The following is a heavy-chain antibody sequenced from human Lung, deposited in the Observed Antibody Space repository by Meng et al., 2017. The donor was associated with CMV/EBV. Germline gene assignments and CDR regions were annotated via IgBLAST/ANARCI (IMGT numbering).Heavy chain of an antibody. J-gene: IGHJ4*02. D-gene: IGHD2-2*01. Sequence: SETLSLTCSVPGVSINSYFWTWVRQPPGKGLEWIGHIYNDGGSTDYNPSLNSRVTLSSDTSRNQVSLRVTSVTAADTAAYYCATVYCSSYKICYPDSWGQGTLVTFSS. CDR3: ATVYCSSYKICYPDS. CDR2: IYNDGGST. CDR1: GVSINSYF. V-gene: IGHV4-59*01.